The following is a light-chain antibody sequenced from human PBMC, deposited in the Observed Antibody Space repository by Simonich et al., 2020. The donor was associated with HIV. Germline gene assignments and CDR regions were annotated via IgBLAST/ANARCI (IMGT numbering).Light chain of an antibody. J-gene: IGLJ3*02. V-gene: IGLV6-57*03. CDR3: QSYDSSIWV. CDR1: SGSIVSNY. CDR2: EDN. Sequence: NFMLTQPHSVSESPGKTVTISCTRSSGSIVSNYVQWYQQRPGSAPTPVIYEDNQRPSGVPDRFSGSIDSSSNSAYLTISGLKTEDEADYYCQSYDSSIWVFGGGTKLTVL.